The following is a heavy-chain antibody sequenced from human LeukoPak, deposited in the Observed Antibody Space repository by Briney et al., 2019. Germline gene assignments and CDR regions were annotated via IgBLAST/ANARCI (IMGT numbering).Heavy chain of an antibody. CDR3: ARDIRSYGYSYYCYYMDV. CDR1: GYTFTGYY. Sequence: ASVKVSCKASGYTFTGYYMHWVRQAPGQGLEWMGWINPNSGGTNYAQKFQGRVTMTRDTSISTAYMELSRLRSDDTAVYYCARDIRSYGYSYYCYYMDVWGKGTTVTVSS. CDR2: INPNSGGT. V-gene: IGHV1-2*02. J-gene: IGHJ6*03. D-gene: IGHD5-18*01.